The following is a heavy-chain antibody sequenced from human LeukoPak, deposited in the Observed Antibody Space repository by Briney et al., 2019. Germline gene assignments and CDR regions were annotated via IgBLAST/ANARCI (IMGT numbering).Heavy chain of an antibody. J-gene: IGHJ6*03. V-gene: IGHV1-3*03. D-gene: IGHD3-10*01. CDR2: INAGNGNT. Sequence: ASVKVSCKASGYTFTRYAMHWVRQAPGQRLEWMGWINAGNGNTKYSQEFQGRVTITRDTSASTAYMELSSLRSEDTAVYYCARGGGSGSYIYYYYMDVWGKGTTVTISS. CDR1: GYTFTRYA. CDR3: ARGGGSGSYIYYYYMDV.